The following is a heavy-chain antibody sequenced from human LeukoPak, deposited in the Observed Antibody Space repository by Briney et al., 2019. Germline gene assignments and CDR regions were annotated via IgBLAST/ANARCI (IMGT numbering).Heavy chain of an antibody. Sequence: SETLSLTCAVYGGSFSGYYWSWIRQPPGKGLEWIGEINHSGSTNYNPSLKSRVTISVDTSKNQFSLKLSSVTAADTAVYYCARGFAAAGEIDYWGQGTLVTVPS. J-gene: IGHJ4*02. CDR3: ARGFAAAGEIDY. D-gene: IGHD6-13*01. CDR1: GGSFSGYY. CDR2: INHSGST. V-gene: IGHV4-34*01.